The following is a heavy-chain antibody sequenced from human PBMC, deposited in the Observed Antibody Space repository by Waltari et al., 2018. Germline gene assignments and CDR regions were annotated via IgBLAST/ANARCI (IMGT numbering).Heavy chain of an antibody. D-gene: IGHD3-22*01. Sequence: QVQLVESGGGVVQPGRSLRLSCAASGFPFSSYAMHWVRQGPGKGLEWVAVISYDGSNKYYADSVKGRFTISRDNSKNTLYLQMNSLRAEDTAVYYCARENYYDSSGYVLYYYGMDVWGQGTTVTVSS. CDR1: GFPFSSYA. J-gene: IGHJ6*02. CDR3: ARENYYDSSGYVLYYYGMDV. CDR2: ISYDGSNK. V-gene: IGHV3-30-3*01.